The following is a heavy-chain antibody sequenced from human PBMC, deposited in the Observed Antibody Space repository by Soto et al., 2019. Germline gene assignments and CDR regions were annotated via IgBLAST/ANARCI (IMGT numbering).Heavy chain of an antibody. J-gene: IGHJ4*02. CDR1: GGTFSSYA. V-gene: IGHV1-69*12. CDR3: ASPTYSGYDLAY. CDR2: IIPIFDTA. Sequence: QVQLVQSGAEVKKPGSSVKVSCKTSGGTFSSYAISWVRQAPGQGLEWMGGIIPIFDTANYAQKFQGRVTITAAESTSTAYMELSSLRSEDTAVYYCASPTYSGYDLAYWGQGTLVTVSS. D-gene: IGHD5-12*01.